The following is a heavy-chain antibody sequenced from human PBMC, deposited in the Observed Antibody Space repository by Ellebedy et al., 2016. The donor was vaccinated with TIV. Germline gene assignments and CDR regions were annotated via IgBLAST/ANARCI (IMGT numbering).Heavy chain of an antibody. D-gene: IGHD3-16*01. CDR1: GYLFTSYW. CDR3: ASHLIMITFGGTPDAFDI. CDR2: IYPGDSDT. V-gene: IGHV5-51*01. Sequence: GESLKISCKGSGYLFTSYWIGWVRQMPGRGLEWMGIIYPGDSDTRYSPSFQGQVTISADKSISTAYRQWSSLKASDTAMYYCASHLIMITFGGTPDAFDIWGQGTMVTVSS. J-gene: IGHJ3*02.